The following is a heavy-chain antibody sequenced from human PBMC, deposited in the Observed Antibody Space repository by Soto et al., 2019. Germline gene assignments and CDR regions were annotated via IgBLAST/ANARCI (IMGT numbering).Heavy chain of an antibody. Sequence: QLQLQESGPGLVKPSETLSLTCTVSGGSISSRGYYWGWIRQPPGKGLEWIGTIYYSGSTYYNPSLKSRVPISVDTSKNQFSLKLSSVTAADTAVHYCATSNWFDPWGQGTLVTVSS. CDR2: IYYSGST. CDR3: ATSNWFDP. CDR1: GGSISSRGYY. J-gene: IGHJ5*02. V-gene: IGHV4-39*01.